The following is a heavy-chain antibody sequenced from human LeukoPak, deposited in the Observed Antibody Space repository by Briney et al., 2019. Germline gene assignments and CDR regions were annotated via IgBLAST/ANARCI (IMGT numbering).Heavy chain of an antibody. CDR2: INHSGST. Sequence: SETLSLTCAVYGGSFSGYYWSWIRQPPGKGLEWIGEINHSGSTNYNPSLKSRVTISVDTSKNQFSLKLSSVTAADTAVYYCARAWGLRWGQGTLVTVSS. CDR3: ARAWGLR. J-gene: IGHJ4*02. D-gene: IGHD7-27*01. V-gene: IGHV4-34*01. CDR1: GGSFSGYY.